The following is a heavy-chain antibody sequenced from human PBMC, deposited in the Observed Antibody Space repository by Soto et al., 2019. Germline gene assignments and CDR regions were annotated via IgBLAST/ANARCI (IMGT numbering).Heavy chain of an antibody. Sequence: EVQLVESGGGLVQPGRSLRLSCAASGFTFDDYAMHWVRQAPGKGLEWVSGISWNSGSKGYADSVKGRFTISRNNAKNSLYLQMNSLRAEDTALSYCAKDYSSGRLRFLEWLFDYWGQGTLVTVSS. V-gene: IGHV3-9*01. CDR1: GFTFDDYA. D-gene: IGHD3-3*01. J-gene: IGHJ4*02. CDR3: AKDYSSGRLRFLEWLFDY. CDR2: ISWNSGSK.